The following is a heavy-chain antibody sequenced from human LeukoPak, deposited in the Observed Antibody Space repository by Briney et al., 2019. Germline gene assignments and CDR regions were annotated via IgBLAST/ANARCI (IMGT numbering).Heavy chain of an antibody. CDR2: IYNSGST. CDR1: GGSISSGGYY. CDR3: ARAGEAAAAGDYYYYGMDV. D-gene: IGHD6-13*01. J-gene: IGHJ6*02. V-gene: IGHV4-31*03. Sequence: PSETLSLTCTVSGGSISSGGYYWSWIRQHPGKGLEWIGYIYNSGSTYYNPSLKSRVTISVDTSKNQFSLKLSSVTAADTAVYYCARAGEAAAAGDYYYYGMDVWGQGTTVTVSS.